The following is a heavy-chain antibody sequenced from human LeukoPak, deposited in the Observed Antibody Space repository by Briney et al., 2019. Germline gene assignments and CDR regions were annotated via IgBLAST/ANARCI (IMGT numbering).Heavy chain of an antibody. CDR3: ARVSIDSYYYYYMDV. V-gene: IGHV1-2*02. CDR2: INPNSGGT. Sequence: ASVKVSCKASGYTFTSYDINWVRQATGQGLEWMGWINPNSGGTNYAQKFQGRVTMTRDTSISTAYMELSRLRSDDTAVYYCARVSIDSYYYYYMDVWGKGTTVTVSS. CDR1: GYTFTSYD. J-gene: IGHJ6*03.